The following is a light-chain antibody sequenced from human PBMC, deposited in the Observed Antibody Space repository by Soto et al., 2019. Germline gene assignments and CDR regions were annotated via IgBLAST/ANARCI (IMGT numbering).Light chain of an antibody. J-gene: IGLJ2*01. V-gene: IGLV1-40*01. CDR2: DNI. CDR1: SSNIGAGYD. CDR3: QSYDSSLSGVL. Sequence: QSVLTQPPSVSGAPGQRVTISCTGSSSNIGAGYDVHWYQQLPGTAPKLLIYDNINRPSGVPDRISGSKSGTSASLAITGLQAEDEADYYCQSYDSSLSGVLFGGGTKLTVL.